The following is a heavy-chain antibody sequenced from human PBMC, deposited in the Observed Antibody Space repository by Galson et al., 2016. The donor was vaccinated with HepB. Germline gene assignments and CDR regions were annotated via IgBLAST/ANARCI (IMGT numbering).Heavy chain of an antibody. V-gene: IGHV1-46*01. CDR1: GYSFITKY. D-gene: IGHD5-24*01. CDR2: VNPSCGST. J-gene: IGHJ4*02. Sequence: SVKVSCKASGYSFITKYLHWVRQAPGQGPEWMGLVNPSCGSTTYAQKFKGRLAMTSATSTSTVYMELRSLRSEDAAVYFCVRGGDGYTYSYFDYWGQGTLVSVSS. CDR3: VRGGDGYTYSYFDY.